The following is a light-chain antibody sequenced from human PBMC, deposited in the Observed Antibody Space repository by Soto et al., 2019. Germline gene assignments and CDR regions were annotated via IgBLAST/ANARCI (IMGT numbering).Light chain of an antibody. Sequence: DIQMTQSPSSVSAPVGARVTITCRTSQGISSWLAWYPQKPGRAPTILIYAASSLQSGVPSRFSGSGSGTDFTLTISSLQPEDFAIYYCQQANSFPLTFGGGTKVEIK. CDR1: QGISSW. V-gene: IGKV1-12*01. J-gene: IGKJ4*01. CDR2: AAS. CDR3: QQANSFPLT.